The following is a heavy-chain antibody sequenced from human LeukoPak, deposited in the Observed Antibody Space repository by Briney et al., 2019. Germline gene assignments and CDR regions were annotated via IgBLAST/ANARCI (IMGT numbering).Heavy chain of an antibody. Sequence: GGSLRLSCAASGFTFSSYGMHWVRQAPGKGLEWVAVISYDGSNKYYADSVKGRFTISRDNSKNTLYLQMNSLRAEDTAVYYCATQGIRLGESSSLYRFADYWGQGTLITVSS. D-gene: IGHD3-16*02. V-gene: IGHV3-30*03. CDR3: ATQGIRLGESSSLYRFADY. CDR1: GFTFSSYG. J-gene: IGHJ4*02. CDR2: ISYDGSNK.